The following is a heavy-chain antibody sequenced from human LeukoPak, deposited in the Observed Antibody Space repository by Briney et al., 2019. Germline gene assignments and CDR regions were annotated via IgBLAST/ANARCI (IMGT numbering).Heavy chain of an antibody. CDR3: ARVGTSGYSYVKDYFDY. Sequence: GGSLRLSCAASGFTFSSYSMNWVRQAPGKGLEWVSSISSSSSYIYYADSVKGRFTISRDNAKNSLYLQMNSLRAEDTAVYYCARVGTSGYSYVKDYFDYWGQGTLVTVSS. V-gene: IGHV3-21*01. J-gene: IGHJ4*02. D-gene: IGHD5-18*01. CDR2: ISSSSSYI. CDR1: GFTFSSYS.